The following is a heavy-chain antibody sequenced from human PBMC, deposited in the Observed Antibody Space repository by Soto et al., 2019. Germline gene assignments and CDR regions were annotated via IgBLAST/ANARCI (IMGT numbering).Heavy chain of an antibody. V-gene: IGHV4-31*03. CDR3: AKDLGSEWFHYNWFDP. D-gene: IGHD2-8*01. J-gene: IGHJ5*02. CDR2: IFYSGTT. Sequence: SETLSLTCTVSGGSISSGGYYWSWIRQHPGKGLEWIGYIFYSGTTYYNPSLKSRVTISVDTSKNQFSLKLSSVTAADTAVYYCAKDLGSEWFHYNWFDPWGQGTLVTVSS. CDR1: GGSISSGGYY.